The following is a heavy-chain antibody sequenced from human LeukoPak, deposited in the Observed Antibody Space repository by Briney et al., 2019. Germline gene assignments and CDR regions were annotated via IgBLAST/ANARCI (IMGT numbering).Heavy chain of an antibody. Sequence: GGSLRLSCAASGFTFDDYAMHWVRQAPGKGLEWVSLISWDGGSTYYADSVKGRFTISRDNSKNSLYLQMNSLRAEDTALYYCAKAGYVSSGFGSYFDYWGQGTLVTVSS. J-gene: IGHJ4*02. CDR3: AKAGYVSSGFGSYFDY. CDR2: ISWDGGST. CDR1: GFTFDDYA. D-gene: IGHD3-22*01. V-gene: IGHV3-43D*03.